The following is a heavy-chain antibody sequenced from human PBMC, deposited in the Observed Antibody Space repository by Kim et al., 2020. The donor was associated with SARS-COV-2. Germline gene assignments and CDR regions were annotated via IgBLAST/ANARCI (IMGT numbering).Heavy chain of an antibody. D-gene: IGHD6-13*01. J-gene: IGHJ5*02. CDR3: ARGSYSSSWYGVRHWFDP. Sequence: KRRVTIAVDTAKNQFSLKLSSVTAADTAVYYCARGSYSSSWYGVRHWFDPWGQGTLVTVSS. V-gene: IGHV4-34*01.